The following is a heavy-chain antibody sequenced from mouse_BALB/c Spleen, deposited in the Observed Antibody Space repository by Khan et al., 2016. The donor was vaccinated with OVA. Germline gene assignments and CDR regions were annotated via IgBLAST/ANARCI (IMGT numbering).Heavy chain of an antibody. CDR3: ARGGLPFAY. V-gene: IGHV2-2*02. Sequence: QVQLKESGPGLVQPSQSLSITCTVSGFSLSSYGVHWVRQSPGKGLEWLGVIWSGGSTDFNAAFISRLSISKDNSKSQVFFKMNSLQTKDSSIYYCARGGLPFAYWGQGTLVTVSA. D-gene: IGHD2-13*01. CDR2: IWSGGST. J-gene: IGHJ3*01. CDR1: GFSLSSYG.